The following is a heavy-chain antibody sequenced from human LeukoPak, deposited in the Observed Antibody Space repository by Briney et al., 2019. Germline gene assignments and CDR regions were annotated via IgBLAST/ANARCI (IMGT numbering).Heavy chain of an antibody. CDR3: ARVSGRWLQTRYYFDY. J-gene: IGHJ4*02. D-gene: IGHD5-24*01. CDR1: GGSFSGYY. V-gene: IGHV4-34*01. CDR2: INHSGST. Sequence: SETLSLTCAVSGGSFSGYYWSWIRQPPGKGLEWVWEINHSGSTNYNPSLTSRGTISVDTSKNQFSLKLSSVTAAHTAVYYCARVSGRWLQTRYYFDYWGQGTLVTVSS.